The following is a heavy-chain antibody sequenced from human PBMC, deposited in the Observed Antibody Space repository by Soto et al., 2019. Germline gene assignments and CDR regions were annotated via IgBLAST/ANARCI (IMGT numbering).Heavy chain of an antibody. D-gene: IGHD5-12*01. J-gene: IGHJ6*02. V-gene: IGHV1-18*01. Sequence: QVQLVQSGDEVRKPGSSVKVSCKASGYIFVNYGIAWVRQAPGQGLEWMGWISPYSGNTHYASKVQGRLTMTTDSSTSPAYMDLGSLTSDDTDVYHCALVDNHVPPTPPDVWGQGTTVTVSS. CDR1: GYIFVNYG. CDR3: ALVDNHVPPTPPDV. CDR2: ISPYSGNT.